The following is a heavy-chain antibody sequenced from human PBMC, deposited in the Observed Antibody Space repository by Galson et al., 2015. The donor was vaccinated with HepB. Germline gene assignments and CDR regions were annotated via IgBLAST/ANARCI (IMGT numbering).Heavy chain of an antibody. Sequence: SLRLSCAVSGFTVDAYETHWVRQAPGKGLEWVAVMSIDGRRQVYIDSVKGRFSISRDSSKNTLYLEVNSLRVDDTAVYYCARDMIPASPDYFDYWGRGTLVTVSS. CDR1: GFTVDAYE. J-gene: IGHJ4*02. CDR2: MSIDGRRQ. D-gene: IGHD3-22*01. V-gene: IGHV3-30*04. CDR3: ARDMIPASPDYFDY.